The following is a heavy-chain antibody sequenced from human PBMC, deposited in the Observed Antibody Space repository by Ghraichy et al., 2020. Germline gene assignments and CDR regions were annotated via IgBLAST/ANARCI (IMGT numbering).Heavy chain of an antibody. CDR3: AREAGFERWLDP. Sequence: GSLNISCTVSDGSISGYFWSWIRKPAGKGLEWIGRIYTSGTTNYNPSLKGRVTMSLDTSKNQFSLNLNSVTAADTAVYYCAREAGFERWLDPWGQGTLVTVSS. CDR1: DGSISGYF. J-gene: IGHJ5*02. V-gene: IGHV4-4*07. CDR2: IYTSGTT.